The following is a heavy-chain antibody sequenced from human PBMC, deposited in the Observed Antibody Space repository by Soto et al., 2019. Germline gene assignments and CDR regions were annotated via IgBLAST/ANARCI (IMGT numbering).Heavy chain of an antibody. V-gene: IGHV4-59*01. Sequence: WSCILQNTGKGLEWIGYIYYSGSTNYNPSLKSRVTISVDTSKNQFSLKLSSVTAADTAVYYCARATYYWVPGELPPFAYRRQRTLVTGSP. CDR2: IYYSGST. J-gene: IGHJ4*02. D-gene: IGHD3-22*01. CDR3: ARATYYWVPGELPPFAY.